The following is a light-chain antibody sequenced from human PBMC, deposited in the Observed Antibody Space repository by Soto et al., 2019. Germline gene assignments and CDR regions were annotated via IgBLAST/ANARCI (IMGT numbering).Light chain of an antibody. J-gene: IGKJ1*01. V-gene: IGKV1-39*01. CDR1: RDISDY. CDR3: QQSYSSPPT. CDR2: DAS. Sequence: DTQMTQSPSSLSASVGDRVTITCQASRDISDYLNWYQQKPGKAPNLLIYDASNLETGVPSRFSGSRSGPDFTLTISSLQPEDFATYYCQQSYSSPPTFGQGTKVDIK.